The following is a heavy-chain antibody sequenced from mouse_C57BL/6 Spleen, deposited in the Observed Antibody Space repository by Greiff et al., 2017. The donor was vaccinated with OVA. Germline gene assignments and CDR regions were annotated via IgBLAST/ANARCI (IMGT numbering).Heavy chain of an antibody. CDR1: GYTFTSYW. Sequence: QVQLQQPGAELVKPGASVKLSCKASGYTFTSYWMQWVKQRPGQGLEWIGEIDPSDSYTNYNQKFKGKATLTVDTSSSTAYMQLSSLTSEDSAVYYCARQLRVPYAMGYWGQGTSVTVSS. V-gene: IGHV1-50*01. CDR2: IDPSDSYT. D-gene: IGHD3-2*02. J-gene: IGHJ4*01. CDR3: ARQLRVPYAMGY.